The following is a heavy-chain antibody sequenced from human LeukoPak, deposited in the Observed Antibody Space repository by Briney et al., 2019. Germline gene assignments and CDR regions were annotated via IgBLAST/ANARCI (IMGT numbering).Heavy chain of an antibody. D-gene: IGHD2/OR15-2a*01. CDR3: ATVLKPTTLYIDL. J-gene: IGHJ2*01. CDR1: GFTFSSSW. Sequence: GGSLRLSCAASGFTFSSSWMHWVRQAPGKGLVWVSRISADVSTTTYADSVRGRFTISRDNAKNTLYLQMNSLRVEDTAVYHCATVLKPTTLYIDLWGRVTLVTVSS. V-gene: IGHV3-74*01. CDR2: ISADVSTT.